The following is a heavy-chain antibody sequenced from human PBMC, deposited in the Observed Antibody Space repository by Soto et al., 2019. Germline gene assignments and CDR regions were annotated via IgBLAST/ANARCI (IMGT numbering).Heavy chain of an antibody. CDR3: ARGRYSSSWAGYYYYGMDV. CDR1: GGSFSGYY. D-gene: IGHD6-13*01. J-gene: IGHJ6*02. Sequence: KPSETLSLTCAVYGGSFSGYYWSWIRQPPGKGLEWIGEINHSGSTNYNPSLKSRVTISVDTSKNQFSLKLSSVTAADTAVYYCARGRYSSSWAGYYYYGMDVWGQGTTVTVSS. CDR2: INHSGST. V-gene: IGHV4-34*01.